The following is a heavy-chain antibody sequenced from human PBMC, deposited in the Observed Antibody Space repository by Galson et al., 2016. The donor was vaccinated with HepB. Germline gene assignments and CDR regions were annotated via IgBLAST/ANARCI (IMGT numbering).Heavy chain of an antibody. CDR1: GFIFKNYW. CDR2: IKRDGSQK. CDR3: ARDPGEGDGGNWGAVDL. D-gene: IGHD4-23*01. Sequence: SLRLSCAASGFIFKNYWMAWVRQAPGQGLEWVANIKRDGSQKEYVDSVKGRFTISRDNARSLLYLQMYSLRGEDTAVYYCARDPGEGDGGNWGAVDLWGQGTVVTVSS. V-gene: IGHV3-7*03. J-gene: IGHJ3*01.